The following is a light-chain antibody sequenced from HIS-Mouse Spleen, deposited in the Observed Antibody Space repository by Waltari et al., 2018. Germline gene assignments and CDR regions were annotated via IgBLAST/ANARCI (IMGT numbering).Light chain of an antibody. CDR1: SSNIGSNY. CDR3: AAWDDSLSGVV. Sequence: TISCSGSSSNIGSNYVYWYQQLPGTAPKLLIYRNNQRPSGVPDRFPGPKSGTSASLALSGLRSEDEADYYCAAWDDSLSGVVFGGGTKLTVL. V-gene: IGLV1-47*01. CDR2: RNN. J-gene: IGLJ2*01.